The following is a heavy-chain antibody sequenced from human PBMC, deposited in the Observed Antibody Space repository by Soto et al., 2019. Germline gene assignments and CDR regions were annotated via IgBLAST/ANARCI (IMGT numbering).Heavy chain of an antibody. CDR3: ASAVPAAMVSNYYYYYGMDV. V-gene: IGHV5-10-1*01. D-gene: IGHD2-2*01. J-gene: IGHJ6*02. CDR1: GYSFTSYW. CDR2: IDPSDSYT. Sequence: PGESLKISCKGSGYSFTSYWINWVRQMPGKGLEWMGRIDPSDSYTNYSPSFQGHVTISADKSISTAYLQWSSLKASDTAMYYCASAVPAAMVSNYYYYYGMDVWGQGTTVTVSS.